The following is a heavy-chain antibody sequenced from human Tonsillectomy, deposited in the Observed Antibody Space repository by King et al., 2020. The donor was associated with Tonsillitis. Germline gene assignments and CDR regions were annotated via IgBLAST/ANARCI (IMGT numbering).Heavy chain of an antibody. V-gene: IGHV3-23*04. J-gene: IGHJ6*03. CDR2: ISGRGRST. Sequence: VQLVESGGGLVQPGGSLRLSCATSGFTFSSYAMTWVRQAPGKGLEWVSGISGRGRSTYYADSVKGRFTISRDNSKNTPYLQMNSLRAEDTAVYYCAKDLDSGTYYYYYYMDVWGKGTTVTVSS. CDR1: GFTFSSYA. CDR3: AKDLDSGTYYYYYYMDV. D-gene: IGHD1-26*01.